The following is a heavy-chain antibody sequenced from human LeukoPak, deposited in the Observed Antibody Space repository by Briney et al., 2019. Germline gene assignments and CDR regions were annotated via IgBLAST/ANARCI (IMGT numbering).Heavy chain of an antibody. CDR3: AGTSIAAREADY. J-gene: IGHJ4*02. D-gene: IGHD6-6*01. CDR1: GFTFSRYS. V-gene: IGHV3-64*01. CDR2: ISNNGGST. Sequence: GGSLRLSCAASGFTFSRYSMHWVRQAPGKGLEYVSAISNNGGSTYYAKSVKGRFTISRDNSKNTLYLQMGSLRAEDMAVYYCAGTSIAAREADYWGQGTLVTVSP.